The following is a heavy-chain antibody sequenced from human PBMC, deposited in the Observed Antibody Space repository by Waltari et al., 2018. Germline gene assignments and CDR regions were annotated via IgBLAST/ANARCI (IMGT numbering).Heavy chain of an antibody. CDR3: ASRPGGDYPYFDY. Sequence: EVQLVESGGGFVQPGGSLRLSCAASGFTVSRKYIAWVRQAPGQGLEWVSLIYTDDRTFYADSVKGRFTISRHDSTNTLFLQMSGLRVEDTALYYCASRPGGDYPYFDYWGQGTLVTVSS. CDR2: IYTDDRT. V-gene: IGHV3-53*04. CDR1: GFTVSRKY. D-gene: IGHD4-17*01. J-gene: IGHJ4*02.